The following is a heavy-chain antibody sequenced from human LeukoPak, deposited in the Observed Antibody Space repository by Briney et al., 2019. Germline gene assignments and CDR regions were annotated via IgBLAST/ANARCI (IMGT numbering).Heavy chain of an antibody. CDR3: ARDSGSYGGFDY. J-gene: IGHJ4*02. CDR1: GFTVSSNY. Sequence: GGSLRPSCAASGFTVSSNYMSWVRQAPGKGLEWVSVIYSGGSTYYADSVKGRFTISRDNSKNTLYLQMNSLRAEDTAVYYCARDSGSYGGFDYWGQGTLVTVSS. V-gene: IGHV3-53*01. D-gene: IGHD1-26*01. CDR2: IYSGGST.